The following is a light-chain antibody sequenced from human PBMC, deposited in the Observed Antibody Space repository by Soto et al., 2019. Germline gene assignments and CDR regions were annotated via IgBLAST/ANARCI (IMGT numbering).Light chain of an antibody. CDR2: GAS. CDR1: QSVSSN. Sequence: EIVMTQSPATLSVSPGDRATLSCRASQSVSSNLAWYQKKPGQAPRLLIYGASTRATGIPARFSGSGSATEFTLTISSLQSGDFAVYYCQQYGGSSRTFGQGTKVEIK. CDR3: QQYGGSSRT. V-gene: IGKV3-15*01. J-gene: IGKJ1*01.